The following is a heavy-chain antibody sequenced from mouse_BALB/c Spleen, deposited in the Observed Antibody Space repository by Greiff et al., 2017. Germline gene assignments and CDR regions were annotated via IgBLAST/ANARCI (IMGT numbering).Heavy chain of an antibody. D-gene: IGHD2-4*01. J-gene: IGHJ4*01. V-gene: IGHV1-63*02. CDR3: ARGPIYYDYGYAMDY. CDR2: IYPGGGYT. Sequence: QVQLQQSGAELVRPGTSVKISCKASGYTFTNYWLGWVKQRPGHGLEWIGDIYPGGGYTNYNEKFKGKATLTADTSSSTAYMQLSSLTSEDSAVYFCARGPIYYDYGYAMDYWGQGTSVTVSS. CDR1: GYTFTNYW.